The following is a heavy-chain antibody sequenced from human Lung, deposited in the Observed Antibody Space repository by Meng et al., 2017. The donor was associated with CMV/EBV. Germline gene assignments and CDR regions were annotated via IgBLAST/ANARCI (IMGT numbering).Heavy chain of an antibody. CDR1: GGSFSGGYY. CDR2: IYYSGST. J-gene: IGHJ5*02. CDR3: ARSKGYCSGGSCISRFDP. D-gene: IGHD2-15*01. Sequence: TLSLTXTVSGGSFSGGYYWSWIRQHPGKGLELIGYIYYSGSTNYNPSLKSRVTMSIDTSKNQFSLKLTSVTAADTAVYYCARSKGYCSGGSCISRFDPWGQGTPVTVSS. V-gene: IGHV4-31*03.